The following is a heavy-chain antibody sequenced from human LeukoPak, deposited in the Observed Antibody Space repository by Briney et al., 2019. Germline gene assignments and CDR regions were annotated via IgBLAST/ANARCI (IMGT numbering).Heavy chain of an antibody. D-gene: IGHD5-18*01. J-gene: IGHJ4*02. CDR3: ARDLYSYGPFDY. Sequence: PGGSLRLSCAASGFTFSSYEMNWVRQATGKGLEWVSYISSSGSTIYYADSVKGRFTISRDNAKNSLYLQMNSLRAEDTAVYYCARDLYSYGPFDYWGQGTLVTVSS. CDR2: ISSSGSTI. V-gene: IGHV3-48*03. CDR1: GFTFSSYE.